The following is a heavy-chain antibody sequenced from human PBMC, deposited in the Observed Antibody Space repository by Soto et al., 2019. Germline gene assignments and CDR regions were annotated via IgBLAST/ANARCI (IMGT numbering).Heavy chain of an antibody. V-gene: IGHV4-39*01. CDR3: ARRGVERGMDV. Sequence: QLQLQESGPGLVKPSETLSLTCTVSGGSISTSPYYWGWIRQPPGKGLEWIGSTHYSGSTYYNPSLKSRVTIAVDTSKNQISSKLSSVTAADTAVYYCARRGVERGMDVWGQGTTVTVSS. CDR2: THYSGST. D-gene: IGHD3-10*01. J-gene: IGHJ6*02. CDR1: GGSISTSPYY.